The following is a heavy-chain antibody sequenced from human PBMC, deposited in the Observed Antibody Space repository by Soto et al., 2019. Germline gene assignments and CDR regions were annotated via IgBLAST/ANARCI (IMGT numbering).Heavy chain of an antibody. CDR1: GFTFSDSG. CDR3: ARSKVYGGYEFAWWFDP. Sequence: GGSLRLSCVGSGFTFSDSGMAGVRQAPGKGLEWLSVMSGDGRTRYALSVTGRFTISADKSISTAYLQWSSLKASDTAMYYCARSKVYGGYEFAWWFDPWGQGTLVTVSS. V-gene: IGHV3-23*01. D-gene: IGHD5-12*01. CDR2: MSGDGRT. J-gene: IGHJ5*02.